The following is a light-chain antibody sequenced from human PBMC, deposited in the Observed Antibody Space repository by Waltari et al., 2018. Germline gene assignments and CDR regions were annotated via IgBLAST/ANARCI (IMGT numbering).Light chain of an antibody. CDR3: QQYATSPIT. CDR2: EAS. J-gene: IGKJ5*01. Sequence: EIVLTQSPGTLSLSPGERATLSCRASQSVAKNYLAWYQQKPGQAPRLLIYEASSRATGIPDRVSGSGSGTDFTLTISRLEPEDFAVYYCQQYATSPITFGLGTRLEIK. CDR1: QSVAKNY. V-gene: IGKV3-20*01.